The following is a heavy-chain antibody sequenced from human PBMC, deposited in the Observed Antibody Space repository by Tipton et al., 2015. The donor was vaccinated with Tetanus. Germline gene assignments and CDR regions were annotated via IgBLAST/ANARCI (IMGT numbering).Heavy chain of an antibody. V-gene: IGHV4-59*01. Sequence: TLSLTCTVSGGSMRNNYWSWIRQTPGKGLEWIAYIFHSGSTNYSPSLKSRVAISKDTSKNQISLKLSSVTAADTAVYYWARRSYCSSSRCFDAFDLWGQGTMVTVSS. CDR2: IFHSGST. CDR1: GGSMRNNY. J-gene: IGHJ3*01. CDR3: ARRSYCSSSRCFDAFDL. D-gene: IGHD2-2*01.